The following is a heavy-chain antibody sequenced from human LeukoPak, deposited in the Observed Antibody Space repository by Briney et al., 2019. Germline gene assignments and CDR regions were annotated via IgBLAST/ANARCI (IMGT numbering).Heavy chain of an antibody. V-gene: IGHV4-4*02. D-gene: IGHD5-24*01. J-gene: IGHJ3*02. Sequence: SGTLSLTCAVSGGSISSSNWWSWVRQPPGKGLEWIGEIYHSGSTNYNPSLKSRVTISVDKSKNQFSLKLSSVTAADTAVYYCASSRAGEMATIKGAYDAFDIWGQGTMVTVSS. CDR2: IYHSGST. CDR3: ASSRAGEMATIKGAYDAFDI. CDR1: GGSISSSNW.